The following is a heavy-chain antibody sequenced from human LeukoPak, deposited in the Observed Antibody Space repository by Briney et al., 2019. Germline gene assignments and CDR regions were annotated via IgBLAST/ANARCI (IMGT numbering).Heavy chain of an antibody. CDR2: INPDSGGT. V-gene: IGHV1-2*02. Sequence: ASVKVSCKVSGYTLTELSMHWVRQAPGQGLEWMGWINPDSGGTNFAQKFQGRVTLTRDTSINTAYMDLSSLTSDDTALYFCARGGYCTSTSCDLPDYWGQGSLVTVSS. J-gene: IGHJ4*02. CDR3: ARGGYCTSTSCDLPDY. D-gene: IGHD2-2*01. CDR1: GYTLTELS.